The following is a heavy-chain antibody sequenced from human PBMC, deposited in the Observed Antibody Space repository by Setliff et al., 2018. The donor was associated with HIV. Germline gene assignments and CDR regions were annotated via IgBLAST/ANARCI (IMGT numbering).Heavy chain of an antibody. V-gene: IGHV5-51*01. CDR2: IYPGDSDT. D-gene: IGHD6-19*01. J-gene: IGHJ4*02. CDR1: GYSFTSYW. CDR3: SIRHSSGWFGRDY. Sequence: PGESLTISCKGSGYSFTSYWIDWVRQMPGKGLEWLGIIYPGDSDTRYSPSFQGQVTISADRSISTAYLQWSSLKASDTATYYCSIRHSSGWFGRDYLGQGTLVTVSS.